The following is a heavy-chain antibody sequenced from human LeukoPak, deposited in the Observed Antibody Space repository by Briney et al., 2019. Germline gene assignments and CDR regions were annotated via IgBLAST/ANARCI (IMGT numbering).Heavy chain of an antibody. CDR3: ARAPGRAGFDY. CDR1: GFTFSSYW. Sequence: GGSLRLSCAASGFTFSSYWMHWVRQAPGKGLLWVSRINSDVSSTSYADSVKGRFTISRDNAENTLYLQMNSLRAEDTAVYYCARAPGRAGFDYWGQGTLVTVSS. CDR2: INSDVSST. J-gene: IGHJ4*02. D-gene: IGHD5-24*01. V-gene: IGHV3-74*01.